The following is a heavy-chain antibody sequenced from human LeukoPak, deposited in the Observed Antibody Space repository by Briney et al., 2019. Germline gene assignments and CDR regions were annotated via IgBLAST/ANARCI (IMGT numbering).Heavy chain of an antibody. CDR2: IYYSGST. J-gene: IGHJ6*02. D-gene: IGHD5-18*01. CDR1: GGSISSYY. Sequence: SETLSLTCTASGGSISSYYWSWIRQPPGKGLEWIGYIYYSGSTNYNPSLKSRVTISVDRSKNQFSLKLSSVTAADTAVYYCARGRRRGYSYGLYYYYYGMDVWGQGTTVTVSS. V-gene: IGHV4-59*12. CDR3: ARGRRRGYSYGLYYYYYGMDV.